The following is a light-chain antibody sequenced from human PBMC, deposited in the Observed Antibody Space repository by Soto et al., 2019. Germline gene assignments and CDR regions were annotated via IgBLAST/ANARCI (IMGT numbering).Light chain of an antibody. CDR2: RNN. CDR1: SSNIGSNY. Sequence: QAVVTQPPSVSGTPGQRVTISCSGSSSNIGSNYVYWYQQLPGTAPKLLIYRNNQRPSGVPDRFSGSKSGTSASLAISGLRSEDEADYYCAAWDDSLSGLFGGGTKLTVL. CDR3: AAWDDSLSGL. J-gene: IGLJ2*01. V-gene: IGLV1-47*01.